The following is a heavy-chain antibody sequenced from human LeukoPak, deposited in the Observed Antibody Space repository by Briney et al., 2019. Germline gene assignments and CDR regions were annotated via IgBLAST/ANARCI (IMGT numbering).Heavy chain of an antibody. CDR2: INTDGRST. J-gene: IGHJ4*02. D-gene: IGHD5-18*01. CDR1: GFTFSSYW. Sequence: GGSLRLSCAASGFTFSSYWMHWVRQAPGKGLVWVSRINTDGRSTNYADSVKGRFTTSRDNAKNTLYLQMNSLRAEDTAAYYCARDQGGYSFGYNGGDYWGQGTLVTVSS. V-gene: IGHV3-74*01. CDR3: ARDQGGYSFGYNGGDY.